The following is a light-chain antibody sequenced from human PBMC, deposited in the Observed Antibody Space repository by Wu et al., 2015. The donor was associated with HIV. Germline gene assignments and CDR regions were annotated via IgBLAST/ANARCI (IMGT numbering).Light chain of an antibody. CDR2: AAS. V-gene: IGKV1-9*01. CDR3: QQYTSYSAWT. Sequence: DMQLTQSPSFLSASVGDRVTITCRASQGISSFLAWYQQKPGRAPDLLIYAASTLESGVPSRFSGSESGTEFTLTISSLQPDDFATYYCQQYTSYSAWTFGLGTKVDFK. J-gene: IGKJ1*01. CDR1: QGISSF.